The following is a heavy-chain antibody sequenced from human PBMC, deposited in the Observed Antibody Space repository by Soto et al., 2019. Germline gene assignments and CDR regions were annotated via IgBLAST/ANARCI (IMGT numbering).Heavy chain of an antibody. CDR3: ARTYYDILTGYLPFDY. D-gene: IGHD3-9*01. V-gene: IGHV3-21*01. J-gene: IGHJ4*02. CDR1: GFTFSSYS. Sequence: GGSLRLSCAASGFTFSSYSMNWVRQAPGKGLEWVSSISSSSSYIYYADSVKGRFTISRDNAKNSLYLQMNSLRAEDTAVYYCARTYYDILTGYLPFDYWGQGTLVTSPQ. CDR2: ISSSSSYI.